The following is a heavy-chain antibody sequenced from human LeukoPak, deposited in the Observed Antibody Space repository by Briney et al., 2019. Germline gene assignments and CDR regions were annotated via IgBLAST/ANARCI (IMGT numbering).Heavy chain of an antibody. D-gene: IGHD6-19*01. CDR3: ARDRYSSGWYVSYYYYMDV. V-gene: IGHV1-69*01. CDR1: GDTFSSYA. CDR2: IIPIFGAA. J-gene: IGHJ6*03. Sequence: SVKVSCKASGDTFSSYAFSWVRQAPGQGLEWMGGIIPIFGAANYAQKFRGRVTITADESTSTASMELSSLRSDDTAVYYCARDRYSSGWYVSYYYYMDVWGKGTTVTISS.